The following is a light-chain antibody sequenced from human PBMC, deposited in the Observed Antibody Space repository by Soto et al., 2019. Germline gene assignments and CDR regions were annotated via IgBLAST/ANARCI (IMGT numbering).Light chain of an antibody. V-gene: IGKV3-15*01. CDR2: DAS. Sequence: EIVMTQSPATLSVSPGERATLSCRASQSVNTNLAWYQQKPGQAPRLLISDASTRATGIPARFSGSGSGTEFTLTISSLQSEDFAVYYCQQYGSSPWTYGQGTKVDIK. CDR3: QQYGSSPWT. CDR1: QSVNTN. J-gene: IGKJ1*01.